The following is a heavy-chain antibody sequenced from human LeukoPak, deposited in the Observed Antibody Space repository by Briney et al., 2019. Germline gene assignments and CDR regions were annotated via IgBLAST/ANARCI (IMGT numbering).Heavy chain of an antibody. J-gene: IGHJ5*02. D-gene: IGHD6-13*01. CDR2: IYYSGNT. V-gene: IGHV4-59*01. CDR3: ARHSSPVDWFDP. Sequence: PSETLSLTCTVSGASISSYYWSWIRQPPGKRLEWIGYIYYSGNTKYNPSLKSRVTISVDTSKNQFSLKLSSLTAADTAVYYCARHSSPVDWFDPWGQGALVTVSP. CDR1: GASISSYY.